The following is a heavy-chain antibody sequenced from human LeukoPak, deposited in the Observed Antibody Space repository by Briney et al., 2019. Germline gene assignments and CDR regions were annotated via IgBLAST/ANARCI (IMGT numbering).Heavy chain of an antibody. D-gene: IGHD3-3*01. CDR2: ISGSGGST. V-gene: IGHV3-23*01. Sequence: PGGSLRLSCAASGFTFSSYAISWVRQAPAKGLEWVSAISGSGGSTYYADSVKGRFTISRDNSKNTLYLQMNSLRAEDTAVYYCAKGGYDFWSGSLWFDPWGQGTLVTVSS. J-gene: IGHJ5*02. CDR1: GFTFSSYA. CDR3: AKGGYDFWSGSLWFDP.